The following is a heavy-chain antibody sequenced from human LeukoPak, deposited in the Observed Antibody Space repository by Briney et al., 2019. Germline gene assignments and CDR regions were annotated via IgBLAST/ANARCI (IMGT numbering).Heavy chain of an antibody. V-gene: IGHV3-9*01. CDR1: GFTFDDYA. D-gene: IGHD2-2*02. CDR2: ISWNSGSI. CDR3: AKGYCSSTSCYTAGWFDP. Sequence: PGGSLRLSCAASGFTFDDYAMHWVRQAPGKGLEWVSGISWNSGSIGYADSVQGRFTISRDNAKNSLYLQMNSLRAEDTALYYCAKGYCSSTSCYTAGWFDPWGQGTLVTVSS. J-gene: IGHJ5*02.